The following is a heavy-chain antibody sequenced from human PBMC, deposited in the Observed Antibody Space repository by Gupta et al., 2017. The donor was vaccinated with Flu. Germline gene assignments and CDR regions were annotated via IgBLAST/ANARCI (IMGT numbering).Heavy chain of an antibody. Sequence: QVQLVQSGGGVVQPGTSLRLSCAASGFIFSAYGMRWVRQVPVKGMGWMAVRADDGSNQWYADVVGGRIAISRGNSENTLILTMNSLGREETAVYYCRKGGRHNWNFDGDVWGQGTMVTVSS. D-gene: IGHD1-7*01. V-gene: IGHV3-30*18. J-gene: IGHJ4*02. CDR3: RKGGRHNWNFDGDV. CDR1: GFIFSAYG. CDR2: RADDGSNQ.